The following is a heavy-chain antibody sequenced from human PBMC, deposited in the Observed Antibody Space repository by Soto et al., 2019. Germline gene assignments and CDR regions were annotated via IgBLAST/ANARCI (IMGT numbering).Heavy chain of an antibody. CDR1: GFTFSSYA. D-gene: IGHD6-19*01. J-gene: IGHJ6*02. CDR3: ARGGQWLVPYYGMDV. CDR2: ISGSGGST. V-gene: IGHV3-23*01. Sequence: PGGSLRLSCAASGFTFSSYAMSWVRQAPGKGLEWVSAISGSGGSTYYADSVKGRFTISRDNSKNTPYPQMNSLRAEDTAVYYCARGGQWLVPYYGMDVWGQGTTVTVSS.